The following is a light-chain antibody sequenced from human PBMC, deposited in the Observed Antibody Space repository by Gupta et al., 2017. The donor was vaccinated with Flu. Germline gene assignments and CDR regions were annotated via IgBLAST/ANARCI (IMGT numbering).Light chain of an antibody. J-gene: IGLJ3*02. CDR3: YSTDRSGDSWV. V-gene: IGLV3-10*01. CDR1: ELPKKD. CDR2: EDN. Sequence: GDELPKKDVYWYQQQSGQAPMLVIYEDNKRPSGLPERVSGSTSGTMATLTITGAQADDEGDYYCYSTDRSGDSWVFGGGTKLTV.